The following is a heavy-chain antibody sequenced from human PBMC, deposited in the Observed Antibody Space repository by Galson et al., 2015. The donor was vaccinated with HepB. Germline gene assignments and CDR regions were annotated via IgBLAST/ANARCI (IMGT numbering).Heavy chain of an antibody. CDR2: INTNTGNP. Sequence: QSGAEVKKPGESLRISCKASGYTFTSYAMNWVRQAPGQGLEWMGWINTNTGNPTYAQGFTGRFVFSLDTSVSTAYLQISSLKAEDTAVYYCAREGDSEIMITFGGWDYWGQGTLVTVSS. CDR3: AREGDSEIMITFGGWDY. D-gene: IGHD3-16*01. J-gene: IGHJ4*02. CDR1: GYTFTSYA. V-gene: IGHV7-4-1*02.